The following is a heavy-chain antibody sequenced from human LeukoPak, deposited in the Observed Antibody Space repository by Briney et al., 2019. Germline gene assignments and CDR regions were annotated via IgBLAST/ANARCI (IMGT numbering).Heavy chain of an antibody. D-gene: IGHD2/OR15-2a*01. J-gene: IGHJ4*02. Sequence: GGSLRLSCAASGLTLSSYWMHWVRQAPGKGLVWVSRINSDGSSTSYADSVKGRFTISRDNAKNTLYLQMNSLRAEDTAVYYCARGNSYGAFDCWGQGTLVTVSS. CDR1: GLTLSSYW. CDR2: INSDGSST. V-gene: IGHV3-74*01. CDR3: ARGNSYGAFDC.